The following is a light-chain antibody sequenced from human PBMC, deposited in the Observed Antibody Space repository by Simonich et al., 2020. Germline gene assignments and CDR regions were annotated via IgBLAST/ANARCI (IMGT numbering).Light chain of an antibody. V-gene: IGLV2-14*02. J-gene: IGLJ2*01. CDR3: SSYTSSSTVV. Sequence: QSALTQPASVSGSPGPSITISCTGTHSDDGSYNLVSWYQQTPGKAPKHMIYDGSKRPSGVSNRFSGSKSGNTASLTISGLQAEDEADYYCSSYTSSSTVVFGGGTKLTVL. CDR1: HSDDGSYNL. CDR2: DGS.